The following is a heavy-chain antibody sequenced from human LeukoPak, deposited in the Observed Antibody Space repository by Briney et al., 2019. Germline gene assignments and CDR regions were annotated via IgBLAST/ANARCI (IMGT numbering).Heavy chain of an antibody. Sequence: SETLSLTCTVSGGSISGHYWSWIRQPPGKGLEWIGYIYYSGSTNYNPSLKSRVTISVDTSKNQFSLKLSSVTAADTAVYYCARDRGEYDAFDIWGQGTMVTVSS. J-gene: IGHJ3*02. CDR3: ARDRGEYDAFDI. V-gene: IGHV4-59*11. D-gene: IGHD6-6*01. CDR2: IYYSGST. CDR1: GGSISGHY.